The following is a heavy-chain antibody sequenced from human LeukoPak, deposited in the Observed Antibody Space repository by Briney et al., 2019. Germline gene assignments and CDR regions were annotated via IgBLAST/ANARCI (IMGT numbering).Heavy chain of an antibody. D-gene: IGHD3-3*01. J-gene: IGHJ4*02. Sequence: GGSLRLSCAASGFTFSSYSMNWVRQAPGKGLEWVSSISSSSSYIYYADSVKGRFTISRDNAKNSLYMQMNSLRAEDTAVYYCARDHGSYYDFWSGYSIFDYWGQGTLVTVSS. V-gene: IGHV3-21*01. CDR1: GFTFSSYS. CDR2: ISSSSSYI. CDR3: ARDHGSYYDFWSGYSIFDY.